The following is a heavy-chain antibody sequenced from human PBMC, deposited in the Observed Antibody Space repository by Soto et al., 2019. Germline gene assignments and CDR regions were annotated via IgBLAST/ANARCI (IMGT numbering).Heavy chain of an antibody. D-gene: IGHD3-22*01. Sequence: GGSLRLSCAASGFTFSNAWMSWVRQAPGKGLEWVGRIKSKTDGGTTDYAAPVKGRFTISRDDSKNTLYLQMNSLKTEDTAVYYCTTGTGTAYYYGSSGYDAFDIWGQGTMVTVSS. CDR2: IKSKTDGGTT. CDR3: TTGTGTAYYYGSSGYDAFDI. CDR1: GFTFSNAW. V-gene: IGHV3-15*01. J-gene: IGHJ3*02.